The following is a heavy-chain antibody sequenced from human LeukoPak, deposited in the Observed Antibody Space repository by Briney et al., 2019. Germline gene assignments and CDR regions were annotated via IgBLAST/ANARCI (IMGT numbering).Heavy chain of an antibody. Sequence: PGGSLRLSCAASGFTFSSYSMNWVRQAPGKGLEWVSFISSSSSYIYYADSMKGRFTISRDNAKNSLYLQMNSLRAEDTAVYYCARDRSEGIAVAGSHYYYYMDVWGKGTTVTISS. CDR2: ISSSSSYI. J-gene: IGHJ6*03. CDR3: ARDRSEGIAVAGSHYYYYMDV. V-gene: IGHV3-21*04. CDR1: GFTFSSYS. D-gene: IGHD6-19*01.